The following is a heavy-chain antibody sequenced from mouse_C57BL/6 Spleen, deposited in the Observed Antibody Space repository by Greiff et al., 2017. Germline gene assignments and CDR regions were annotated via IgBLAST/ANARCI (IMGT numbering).Heavy chain of an antibody. CDR2: ISDGGSYT. D-gene: IGHD1-1*01. CDR3: ARDGYYGSSPFDY. Sequence: EVQLVESGGGLVKPGGSLKLSCAASGFTFSSYAMSWVRQTPEKRLEWVATISDGGSYTYYPDNVKGRFTISRDNAKNNLYLQMSHLKSEDTAMYYCARDGYYGSSPFDYWGQGTTLTVSS. CDR1: GFTFSSYA. V-gene: IGHV5-4*01. J-gene: IGHJ2*01.